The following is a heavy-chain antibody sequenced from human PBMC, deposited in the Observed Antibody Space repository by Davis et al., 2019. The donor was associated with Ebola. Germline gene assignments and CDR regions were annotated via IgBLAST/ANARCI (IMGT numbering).Heavy chain of an antibody. Sequence: ASVKVSCKASGYTFTNYGITWVRQAPGEGLEWMGWINNGNTHYAQNLQCRVTMTIDTSTSTAYMELRSLRSDDTAMYYCSRDPWADPFDIWGQGTLVTVSS. J-gene: IGHJ3*02. V-gene: IGHV1-18*01. CDR3: SRDPWADPFDI. CDR2: INNGNT. CDR1: GYTFTNYG. D-gene: IGHD7-27*01.